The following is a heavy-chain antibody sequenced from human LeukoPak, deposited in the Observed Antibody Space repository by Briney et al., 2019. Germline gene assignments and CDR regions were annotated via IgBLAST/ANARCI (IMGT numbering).Heavy chain of an antibody. J-gene: IGHJ4*02. Sequence: PGRSLRLSCAVSGFTLSDYGMHWVRQAPGKGLEWVAVRSYDGSNKYYADSVKGRFTISRDNSKNTLYLQMSSLRVEDTAVYYCARARGGNHRYPFDLWGQGTLVTVPS. CDR1: GFTLSDYG. CDR2: RSYDGSNK. V-gene: IGHV3-30*03. CDR3: ARARGGNHRYPFDL. D-gene: IGHD3-16*02.